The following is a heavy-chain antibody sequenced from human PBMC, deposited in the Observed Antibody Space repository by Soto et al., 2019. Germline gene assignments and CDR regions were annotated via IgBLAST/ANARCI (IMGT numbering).Heavy chain of an antibody. CDR1: GFTFSGSA. J-gene: IGHJ3*02. CDR3: TTLGCSGGSCYSRAGAFDI. D-gene: IGHD2-15*01. CDR2: IRSKANSYAT. Sequence: GGSLRLSCAASGFTFSGSAMHWVRQASGKGLEWVGRIRSKANSYATAYAASVKGRFTISRDDSKNTAYLQMNSLKTEDTAVYYCTTLGCSGGSCYSRAGAFDIWGQGTMVTVS. V-gene: IGHV3-73*01.